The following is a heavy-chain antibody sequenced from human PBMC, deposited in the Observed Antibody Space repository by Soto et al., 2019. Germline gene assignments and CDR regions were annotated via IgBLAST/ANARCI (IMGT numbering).Heavy chain of an antibody. J-gene: IGHJ4*02. V-gene: IGHV4-28*01. Sequence: QVQLQESGAGLVKPSDTLSLTCAVSGSFISTNNWWGWIRQPPGKGLEWIGYIFYSGTSYSNPSLKSRLIMSIDTSTPDLSLRLSSVTAVDTAVYYCATGRITGATVAYWGQGTLVTVSS. D-gene: IGHD1-7*01. CDR1: GSFISTNNW. CDR2: IFYSGTS. CDR3: ATGRITGATVAY.